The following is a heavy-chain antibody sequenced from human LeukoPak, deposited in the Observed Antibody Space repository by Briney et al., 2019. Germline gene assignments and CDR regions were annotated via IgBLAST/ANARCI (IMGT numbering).Heavy chain of an antibody. CDR1: GFTFSSYA. CDR3: ARDGVPAAIPHYYYYMDV. D-gene: IGHD2-2*02. J-gene: IGHJ6*03. CDR2: ISYDGSNK. Sequence: GGSLRLSCAASGFTFSSYAVHWVRQAPGKGLEWVAVISYDGSNKYYADSAKGRFTISRDNSKNTLYLQMNSLRAEDTAVYYCARDGVPAAIPHYYYYMDVWGKGTTVTVSS. V-gene: IGHV3-30*01.